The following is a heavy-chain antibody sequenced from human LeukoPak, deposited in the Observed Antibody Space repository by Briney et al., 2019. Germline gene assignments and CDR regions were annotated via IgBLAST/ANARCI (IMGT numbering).Heavy chain of an antibody. CDR3: ASAPGYCSSTSCYAMSYYYYYGMDV. J-gene: IGHJ6*04. CDR1: GGSFGGYY. Sequence: SETLSLTCAVYGGSFGGYYWSWIRQPPGKGLEWIGEINHSGSTNYNPSLKSRVTISVDTSKNQFSLKLSSVTAAETAVYYCASAPGYCSSTSCYAMSYYYYYGMDVWGKGTTVSVSS. D-gene: IGHD2-2*01. V-gene: IGHV4-34*01. CDR2: INHSGST.